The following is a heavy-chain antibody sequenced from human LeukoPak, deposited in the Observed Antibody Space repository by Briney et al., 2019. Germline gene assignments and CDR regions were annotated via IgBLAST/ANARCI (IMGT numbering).Heavy chain of an antibody. V-gene: IGHV6-1*01. CDR2: TYYRSKWYN. Sequence: SQTLSLTCAISGDSVPRDTAAWTWVRQSPSRGLEWLGRTYYRSKWYNDYAVSVKSRITINPDTSKNQFSLQLNSVTPEDTAVYYCARDRGGSSWYYFDNWGQGSLVTVSS. J-gene: IGHJ4*02. D-gene: IGHD6-13*01. CDR1: GDSVPRDTAA. CDR3: ARDRGGSSWYYFDN.